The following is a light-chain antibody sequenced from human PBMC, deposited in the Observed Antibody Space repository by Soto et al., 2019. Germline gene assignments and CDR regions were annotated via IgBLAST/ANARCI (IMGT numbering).Light chain of an antibody. V-gene: IGKV1-5*03. J-gene: IGKJ1*01. CDR2: KAS. CDR3: QQYGSYSPRT. CDR1: QSIGSW. Sequence: DIQMTQSPSTLSASVGDRVTITCRASQSIGSWLAWYQQKPGKAPKLLIYKASSLESGVPSRFSGSGSGTEFTLTISSLQPDEFASYYCQQYGSYSPRTFGQGTKVEIK.